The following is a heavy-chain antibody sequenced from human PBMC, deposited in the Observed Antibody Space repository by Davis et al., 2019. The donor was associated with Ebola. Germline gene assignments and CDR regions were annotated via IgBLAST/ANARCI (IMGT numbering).Heavy chain of an antibody. V-gene: IGHV1-18*01. CDR1: GYTFKNYA. D-gene: IGHD6-25*01. J-gene: IGHJ6*04. CDR2: ISAYNGNT. CDR3: ARDLAASSGAHFFYFGLDV. Sequence: AASVKVSCKASGYTFKNYAISWVRQAPGQGLEWMGWISAYNGNTNYAQILQGRITLTKDRATSTVYMELRSLTSDDTAVYYCARDLAASSGAHFFYFGLDVWGEGTSVAVSS.